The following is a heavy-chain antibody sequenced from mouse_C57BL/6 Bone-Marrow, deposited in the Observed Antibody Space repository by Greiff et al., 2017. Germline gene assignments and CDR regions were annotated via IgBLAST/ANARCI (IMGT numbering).Heavy chain of an antibody. D-gene: IGHD2-2*01. CDR1: YFPFMASA. Sequence: LQQSGAELVRPGSSVKLSCKDSYFPFMASAMHWVKQRPGHGLGWVGSFTMYSDATEYSENFKGKATLTANTSSSTAYMERSSLTSEASAVYYCAREGLPPVAYWGQGTLVTVSA. V-gene: IGHV1-49*01. J-gene: IGHJ3*01. CDR2: FTMYSDAT. CDR3: AREGLPPVAY.